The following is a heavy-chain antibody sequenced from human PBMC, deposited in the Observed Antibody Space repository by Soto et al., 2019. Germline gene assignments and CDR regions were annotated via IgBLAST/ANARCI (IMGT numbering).Heavy chain of an antibody. V-gene: IGHV3-74*01. J-gene: IGHJ4*02. CDR1: GFTFSRYW. Sequence: EVQLVESGGDLAQPGGFLRLSCATSGFTFSRYWMHWVRQVPGKGLVWVSRINSDGSSISYSDSVKGRFTISRDNAKNTLYLQMNSLRVEDSAVYYCARLPVDTVTSLDYWGQGTLVTVSP. D-gene: IGHD5-18*01. CDR2: INSDGSSI. CDR3: ARLPVDTVTSLDY.